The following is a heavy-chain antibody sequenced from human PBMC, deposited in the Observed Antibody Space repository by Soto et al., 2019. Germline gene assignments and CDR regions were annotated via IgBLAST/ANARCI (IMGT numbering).Heavy chain of an antibody. CDR1: GGSFSGYY. Sequence: SEALSLTCAVYGGSFSGYYWSWIRQPPGKGLEWIGEINHSGSTNYNPSLKSRVTISVDTSKNQFSLKLSSVTAADTAVYYCARGRAAAGLMGYYYYYGMDVWGQGTTVT. J-gene: IGHJ6*02. CDR2: INHSGST. V-gene: IGHV4-34*01. D-gene: IGHD6-13*01. CDR3: ARGRAAAGLMGYYYYYGMDV.